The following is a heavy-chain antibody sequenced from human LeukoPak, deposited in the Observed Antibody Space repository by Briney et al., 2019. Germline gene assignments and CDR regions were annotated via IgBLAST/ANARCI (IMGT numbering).Heavy chain of an antibody. CDR3: ARDQIEQTELAVKGDY. CDR1: GGSISSGGYY. J-gene: IGHJ4*02. CDR2: IYHSGST. Sequence: SETLSLTCTVSGGSISSGGYYWSWIRQPPGKGLEWIGYIYHSGSTYYNPSLKSRVTISVDRSKNQFSLKLSSVTAADTAVYYCARDQIEQTELAVKGDYWGQGTLVTVSS. V-gene: IGHV4-30-2*01. D-gene: IGHD3-3*02.